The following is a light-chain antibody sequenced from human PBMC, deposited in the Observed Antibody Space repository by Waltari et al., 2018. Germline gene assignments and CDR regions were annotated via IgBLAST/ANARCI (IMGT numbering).Light chain of an antibody. CDR3: QQYNDWPLT. Sequence: EIALTQSPATLSVSPGESATLSCRASQSSSTNLAWYQQKPGQAPRLLLYGASTRATGIPARFSGSGSVTEFTLTISSLETEDFAVYFCQQYNDWPLTFGGGTTVEIK. CDR2: GAS. CDR1: QSSSTN. V-gene: IGKV3-15*01. J-gene: IGKJ4*01.